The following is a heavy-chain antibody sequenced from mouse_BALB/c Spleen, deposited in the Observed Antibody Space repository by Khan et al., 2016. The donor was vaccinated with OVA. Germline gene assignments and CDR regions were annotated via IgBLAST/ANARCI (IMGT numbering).Heavy chain of an antibody. J-gene: IGHJ4*01. Sequence: QIQLVQSGAELAKPGASVKMSCKASGYTFTNYWMHWVKQRPGQGLEWIGYINPSTIYTEYNQKFKDKATLTADKSSSTAYMQLRSLTSEDSAVYYCARRLPPYYYAIDYWGQGTSVTVSS. CDR3: ARRLPPYYYAIDY. V-gene: IGHV1-7*01. D-gene: IGHD3-2*02. CDR1: GYTFTNYW. CDR2: INPSTIYT.